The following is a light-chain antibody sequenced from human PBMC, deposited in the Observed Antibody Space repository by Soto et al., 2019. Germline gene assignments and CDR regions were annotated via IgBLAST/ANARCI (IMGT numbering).Light chain of an antibody. CDR3: QQYNNWPPGA. CDR2: GAS. V-gene: IGKV3-15*01. Sequence: EIVMTQSPAPLSVSPGERATLSCRASQSVNSNLAWYQQKPGQAPRLLIYGASTRATGIPARFSGSGSGTEFTLTISSLQSEDFAVYYCQQYNNWPPGAFGQGTKVEIK. J-gene: IGKJ1*01. CDR1: QSVNSN.